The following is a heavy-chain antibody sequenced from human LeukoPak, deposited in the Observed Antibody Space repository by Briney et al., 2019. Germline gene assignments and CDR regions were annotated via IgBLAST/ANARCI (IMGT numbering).Heavy chain of an antibody. CDR2: IYYSGST. J-gene: IGHJ5*02. CDR1: GGSFSGYY. CDR3: ARDGSSYQLLYSDWFDP. D-gene: IGHD2-2*02. Sequence: SETLSLTCAVYGGSFSGYYWSWIRQPPGKGLEWIGYIYYSGSTNYNPSLKSRVTISVDTSKNQFSLKLSSVTAADTAVYYCARDGSSYQLLYSDWFDPWGQGTLVTVSS. V-gene: IGHV4-59*12.